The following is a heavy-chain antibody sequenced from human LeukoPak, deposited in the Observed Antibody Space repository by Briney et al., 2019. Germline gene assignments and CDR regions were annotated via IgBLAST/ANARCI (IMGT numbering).Heavy chain of an antibody. CDR3: VSRAAGD. CDR2: INQDGSEK. V-gene: IGHV3-7*05. CDR1: GFTFTSYW. Sequence: PGGSLRLSCVASGFTFTSYWMTWVRQAPGKGLEWVANINQDGSEKYYVDSVKGRFTISRDNAKNSLYLEMSSLRPEDTAVYYCVSRAAGDWGQGTLVTVSS. D-gene: IGHD7-27*01. J-gene: IGHJ4*02.